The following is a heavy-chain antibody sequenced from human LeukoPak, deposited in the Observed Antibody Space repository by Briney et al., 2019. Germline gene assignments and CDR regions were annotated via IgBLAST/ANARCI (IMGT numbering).Heavy chain of an antibody. CDR1: GGSINSSSYY. J-gene: IGHJ4*02. D-gene: IGHD5-12*01. Sequence: SETLSLTGTVSGGSINSSSYYWGWIRQPPGKVLEWIGSIYSSGSTYYNPSLNTRVTITADTSNNQVPLKLSSVTAADTAVYHRARRGGYSGYDLGIDYWGQGTLVTVSS. CDR3: ARRGGYSGYDLGIDY. CDR2: IYSSGST. V-gene: IGHV4-39*01.